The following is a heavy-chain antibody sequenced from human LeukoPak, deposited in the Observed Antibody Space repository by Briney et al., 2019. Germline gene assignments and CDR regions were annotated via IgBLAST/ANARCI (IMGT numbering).Heavy chain of an antibody. CDR3: ARRGDRSYWYFDL. CDR1: GGSISSSSHY. D-gene: IGHD1-14*01. Sequence: PSGTLSLTCTVSGGSISSSSHYWGWIRQPPGKGLEWIGNIYYIGSTYYNPTLKSRVSISVDTSNNQFSLRLSSVTAADTAVYYCARRGDRSYWYFDLWGRGTLVTVSS. CDR2: IYYIGST. J-gene: IGHJ2*01. V-gene: IGHV4-39*01.